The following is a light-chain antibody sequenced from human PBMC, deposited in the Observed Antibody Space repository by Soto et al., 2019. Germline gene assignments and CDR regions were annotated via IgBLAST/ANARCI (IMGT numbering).Light chain of an antibody. V-gene: IGKV3-20*01. CDR3: LQYGIPLWT. CDR1: QSVTANY. CDR2: AAS. Sequence: EIALTQSPGILSLSPGERATLSCRASQSVTANYLAWYQQKTGQAPRLLIYAASIGATGIPDRFSGSGSGTDFTLTISRLEPEDSAVYYCLQYGIPLWTFGQGTKVEIK. J-gene: IGKJ1*01.